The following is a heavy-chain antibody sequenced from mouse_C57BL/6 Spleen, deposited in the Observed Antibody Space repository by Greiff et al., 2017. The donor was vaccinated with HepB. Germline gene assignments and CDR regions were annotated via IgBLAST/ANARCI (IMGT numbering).Heavy chain of an antibody. CDR1: GYTFTSYW. D-gene: IGHD2-2*01. CDR2: INPSNGGT. CDR3: ARGWLWLRVNYAMDY. V-gene: IGHV1-53*01. J-gene: IGHJ4*01. Sequence: QVQLQQPGTELVKPGASVKLSCKASGYTFTSYWMHWVKQRPGQGLEWIGNINPSNGGTNYNEKFKSKATLTVDKSSSTAYMQLSSLTSEDSAVYYCARGWLWLRVNYAMDYWGQGTSVTVSS.